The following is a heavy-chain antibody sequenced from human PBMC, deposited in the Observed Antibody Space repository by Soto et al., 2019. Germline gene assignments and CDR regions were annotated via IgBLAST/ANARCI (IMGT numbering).Heavy chain of an antibody. CDR3: ASGIYNNYVSDLQY. CDR2: ISGSGVST. J-gene: IGHJ4*02. CDR1: GFTFNNYA. V-gene: IGHV3-23*01. D-gene: IGHD4-4*01. Sequence: GGSLRLSCAASGFTFNNYAMNWVRQAPGKGLEWVSAISGSGVSTYYADSVKGRFTITRDNSKNTLFLQMNSLRAEDTAVYYCASGIYNNYVSDLQYWGQGTLVTVSS.